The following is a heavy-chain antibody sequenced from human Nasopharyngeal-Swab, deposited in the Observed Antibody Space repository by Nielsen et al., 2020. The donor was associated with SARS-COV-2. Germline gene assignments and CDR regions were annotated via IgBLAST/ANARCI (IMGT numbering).Heavy chain of an antibody. CDR1: GYSLAEFELS. D-gene: IGHD2-15*01. CDR3: ATTGGVGVVAFDT. V-gene: IGHV1-24*01. Sequence: ASVKVSCKVSGYSLAEFELSMHWVRQAPGKGLEWMGSFDNVDGETIYAQKFQGRVTMTEDTSTDTAYMELSRLKSDDTAVYFCATTGGVGVVAFDTWGQGTMVTVSS. J-gene: IGHJ3*02. CDR2: FDNVDGET.